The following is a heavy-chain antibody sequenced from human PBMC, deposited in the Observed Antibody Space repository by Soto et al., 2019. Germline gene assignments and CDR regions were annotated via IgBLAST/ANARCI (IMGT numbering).Heavy chain of an antibody. J-gene: IGHJ6*02. D-gene: IGHD3-16*01. CDR1: GGSISSSSYY. CDR2: IYYSGYT. Sequence: SETLSLTCTVSGGSISSSSYYWGWIRQPPGKGLEWIGSIYYSGYTYYNPSLKSRVTISVDTSKNQFSLKLSSVTAADTAVYYCARHNFPLYVGYYNDMYVWGQGTTVTVSS. V-gene: IGHV4-39*01. CDR3: ARHNFPLYVGYYNDMYV.